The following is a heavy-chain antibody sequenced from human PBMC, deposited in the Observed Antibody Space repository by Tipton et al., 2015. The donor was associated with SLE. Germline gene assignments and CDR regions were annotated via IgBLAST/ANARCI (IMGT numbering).Heavy chain of an antibody. CDR1: GGSNSSGDFY. CDR3: ARHGDFGYFDY. Sequence: TLSLTCTVSGGSNSSGDFYWSWIRQPPGKGLEWIGYIYNSGSSSYHPSLKSRVILSVDTSKNQVSLKLTSVTAADTAVYYCARHGDFGYFDYWGQGTLVTVSS. V-gene: IGHV4-30-4*08. CDR2: IYNSGSS. J-gene: IGHJ4*02. D-gene: IGHD3-3*01.